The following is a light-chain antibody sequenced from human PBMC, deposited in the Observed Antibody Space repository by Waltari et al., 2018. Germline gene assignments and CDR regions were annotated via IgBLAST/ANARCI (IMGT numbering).Light chain of an antibody. CDR1: SSNIGNNY. V-gene: IGLV1-51*01. CDR3: GTWDSSLNAGV. CDR2: DNY. J-gene: IGLJ3*02. Sequence: QPVSTQPPSVSAAPGQKVTISCSGSSSNIGNNYVSWYQQFPGTAPKRLIYDNYRLPSGIPDRFSGSKSGTSATLDITGLQTGDEADYYCGTWDSSLNAGVFGGGTKLTVL.